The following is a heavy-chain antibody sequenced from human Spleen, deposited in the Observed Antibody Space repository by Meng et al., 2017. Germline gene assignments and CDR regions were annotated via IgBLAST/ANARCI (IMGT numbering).Heavy chain of an antibody. CDR3: ARETTTRHYEINAAFDI. V-gene: IGHV4-59*01. CDR2: IFYSGTT. CDR1: GGSISTNY. Sequence: SETLSLTCTVSGGSISTNYWSWIRQPPGKGLEWIGYIFYSGTTNYNPSLNSRVTISVDTSKNQFSLKLSSVTAADTAVYYCARETTTRHYEINAAFDIWGQGTMVTVSS. J-gene: IGHJ3*02. D-gene: IGHD3-22*01.